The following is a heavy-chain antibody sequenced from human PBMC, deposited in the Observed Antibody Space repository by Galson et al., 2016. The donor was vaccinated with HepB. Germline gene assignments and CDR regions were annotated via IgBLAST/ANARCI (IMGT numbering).Heavy chain of an antibody. Sequence: SLRLSCAASGFSFRSYAMYWVRQAPGKGLEWVAVISYDGSNKYYADSVKGRFTISRDNSKNTLYLQMNSLRAEDTAVYYCARDKKRYGSGSYYEVGLDYWGQGTLVTVSS. CDR2: ISYDGSNK. D-gene: IGHD3-10*01. CDR3: ARDKKRYGSGSYYEVGLDY. CDR1: GFSFRSYA. V-gene: IGHV3-30-3*01. J-gene: IGHJ4*02.